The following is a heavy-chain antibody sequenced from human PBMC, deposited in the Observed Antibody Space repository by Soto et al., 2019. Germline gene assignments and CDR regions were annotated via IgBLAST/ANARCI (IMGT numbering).Heavy chain of an antibody. Sequence: QVQLVQSGAEVKKPGPSVKVSCKASGYTFTSYYINWVRQATAQGLEWMGCMNPHRGNTGYAQKFQGRVTMTRTTSIRTADMELSSLRSEDTAVYFRARETTSYGMDVWGQGTTVTFSS. J-gene: IGHJ6*02. D-gene: IGHD1-1*01. CDR3: ARETTSYGMDV. CDR1: GYTFTSYY. CDR2: MNPHRGNT. V-gene: IGHV1-8*01.